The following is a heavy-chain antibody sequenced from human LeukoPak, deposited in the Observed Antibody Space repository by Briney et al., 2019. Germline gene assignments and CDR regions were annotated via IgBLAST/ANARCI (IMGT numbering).Heavy chain of an antibody. J-gene: IGHJ4*02. CDR2: ISLSGVT. CDR1: GGSISSTNW. Sequence: SGTLSLTCGVSGGSISSTNWWSWVRQPPGQGLEWIGEISLSGVTNYNPSLKSRVTMSLDRSKNHLSLTLTSVTAADAAVYYCSRESGAFSPFGYWGQGTLVTVSS. V-gene: IGHV4-4*02. CDR3: SRESGAFSPFGY. D-gene: IGHD1-26*01.